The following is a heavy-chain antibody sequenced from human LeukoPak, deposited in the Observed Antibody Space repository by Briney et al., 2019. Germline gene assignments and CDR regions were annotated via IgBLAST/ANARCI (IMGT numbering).Heavy chain of an antibody. CDR1: GYRFTSYW. D-gene: IGHD5-12*01. CDR3: ATEQGDISQVY. CDR2: IYPGDSDT. Sequence: GESLKISCKGSGYRFTSYWIAWVGQMPGKGLEWTGIIYPGDSDTRYSPSFQGQVSISADRSVSTAYLQWSSLKASDTAMYYCATEQGDISQVYWGQGTLVTVSS. V-gene: IGHV5-51*01. J-gene: IGHJ4*02.